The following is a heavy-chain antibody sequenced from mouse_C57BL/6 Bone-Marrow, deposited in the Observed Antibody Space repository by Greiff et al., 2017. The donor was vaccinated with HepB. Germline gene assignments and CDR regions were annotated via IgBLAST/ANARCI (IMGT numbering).Heavy chain of an antibody. D-gene: IGHD2-1*01. V-gene: IGHV1-69*01. CDR2: IDPSDSYT. J-gene: IGHJ4*01. CDR1: GYTFTSYW. CDR3: ARREIYYGPYYYAMDY. Sequence: QVQLQQPGAELVMPGASVKLSCKASGYTFTSYWMHWVKQRPGQGLEWIGEIDPSDSYTNYNQKFKGKSTLTVDKSYSTAYMQLSSLTSEDSAVYYCARREIYYGPYYYAMDYWGQGTSVTVSS.